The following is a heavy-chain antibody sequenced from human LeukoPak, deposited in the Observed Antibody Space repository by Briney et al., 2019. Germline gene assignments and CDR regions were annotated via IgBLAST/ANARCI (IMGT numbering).Heavy chain of an antibody. CDR1: GYSISSGYY. J-gene: IGHJ6*03. D-gene: IGHD3-10*01. Sequence: PSETLSLTCTVSGYSISSGYYWGWIRQPPGKGLEWIGSIYHSGSTYYNPSLKSRVTISVDTSKNQFSLKLSSVTAADTAVYYCARGPHYYGSGTQRRMYYYYYMDVWGKGTTVTISS. CDR3: ARGPHYYGSGTQRRMYYYYYMDV. V-gene: IGHV4-38-2*02. CDR2: IYHSGST.